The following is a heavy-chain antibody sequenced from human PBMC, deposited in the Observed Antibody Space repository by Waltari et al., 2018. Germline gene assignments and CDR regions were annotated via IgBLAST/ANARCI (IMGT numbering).Heavy chain of an antibody. Sequence: QVQLVESGGGVVQPGRSLRLSCAASGFTFSYHGMHWVRQAPGNGLEWVAFESVDGSNKYYGDSVKGRLTISRDNSKNTLFLQMNSLRPEDTAVYYCAKDFALRSANMDVWGKGTTVNVSS. CDR3: AKDFALRSANMDV. CDR2: ESVDGSNK. D-gene: IGHD3-10*01. V-gene: IGHV3-30*18. J-gene: IGHJ6*03. CDR1: GFTFSYHG.